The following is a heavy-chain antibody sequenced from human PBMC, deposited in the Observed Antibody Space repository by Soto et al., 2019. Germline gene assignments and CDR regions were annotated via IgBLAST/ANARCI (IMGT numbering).Heavy chain of an antibody. D-gene: IGHD3-3*01. CDR1: GGSISSGDYY. CDR2: IYYSGST. J-gene: IGHJ5*02. Sequence: QVQLQESGPGLVKPSQTLSLTCTVSGGSISSGDYYWSWIRQHPGKGLEWIGYIYYSGSTYYNPSLKSRVTLSLDXXKNQFSLKMSSVPAADTAVYYCARWWSGSRQGFDPWGQGTLVTVSS. V-gene: IGHV4-31*03. CDR3: ARWWSGSRQGFDP.